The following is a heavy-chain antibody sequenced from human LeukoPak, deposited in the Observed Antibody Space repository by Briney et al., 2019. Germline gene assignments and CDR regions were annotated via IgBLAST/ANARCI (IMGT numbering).Heavy chain of an antibody. D-gene: IGHD3-22*01. CDR2: ISGGGGST. CDR1: GFTFSSYA. V-gene: IGHV3-23*01. Sequence: GGSLRLYCAASGFTFSSYAMSWVCQGPGKGLEWVSAISGGGGSTYYADAVKGRFTISRDNSKNTLYLQMNSLRAEDTAVYYCASHLYYDSSGLDDYIAYWGQGTLVTVSS. CDR3: ASHLYYDSSGLDDYIAY. J-gene: IGHJ4*02.